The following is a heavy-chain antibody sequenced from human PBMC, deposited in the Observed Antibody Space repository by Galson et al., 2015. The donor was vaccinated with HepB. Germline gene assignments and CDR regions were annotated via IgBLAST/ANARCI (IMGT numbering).Heavy chain of an antibody. D-gene: IGHD3-3*01. V-gene: IGHV1-69*04. J-gene: IGHJ6*03. CDR1: GGTFSSYA. Sequence: SVKVSCKASGGTFSSYAISWVRQAPGQGLEWMGRIIPILGIANYAQKFQGRVTITADKSTSTAYMELSSLRSEDTAVYYCARGTEWFWFMDVWGKGTTVTVSS. CDR3: ARGTEWFWFMDV. CDR2: IIPILGIA.